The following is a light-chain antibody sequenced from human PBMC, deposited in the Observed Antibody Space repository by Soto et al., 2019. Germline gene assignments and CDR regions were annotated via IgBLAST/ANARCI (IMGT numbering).Light chain of an antibody. J-gene: IGKJ4*01. CDR2: AAS. Sequence: DIQLTQSPSFLSASVGDRVTITCRASQGISSYLAWYQQKPAKAPNLLIYAASTFQGGVPSRFSGSGSGTEFTLTVSSLQPEDVATYYCQQRNSYPLTFGGGTKVEIK. V-gene: IGKV1-9*01. CDR1: QGISSY. CDR3: QQRNSYPLT.